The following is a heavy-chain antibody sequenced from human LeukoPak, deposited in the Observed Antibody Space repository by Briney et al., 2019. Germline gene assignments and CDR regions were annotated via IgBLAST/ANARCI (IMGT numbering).Heavy chain of an antibody. CDR3: ARAYYYGSGSYAFDI. CDR2: IYYSGST. CDR1: GGSISSYY. Sequence: SETQSLTCTVSGGSISSYYWSWIRQPPGKGLEWIGYIYYSGSTNYNPSLKSRVTISVDTSKNQFSLKLSSVTAADTAVYYCARAYYYGSGSYAFDIWGQGTMVTVSS. J-gene: IGHJ3*02. V-gene: IGHV4-59*01. D-gene: IGHD3-10*01.